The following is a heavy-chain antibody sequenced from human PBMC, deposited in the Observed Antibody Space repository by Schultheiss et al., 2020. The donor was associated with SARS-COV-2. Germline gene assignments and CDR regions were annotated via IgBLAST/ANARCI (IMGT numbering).Heavy chain of an antibody. D-gene: IGHD2-15*01. CDR3: ARDRSLLPHYFDY. J-gene: IGHJ4*02. CDR2: ISGSGGST. Sequence: GGSLRLSCAASGFTFSSYAMSWVRQAPGKGLEWVSAISGSGGSTYYADSVKGRFTISRDNAKNSLYLQMNSLRAEDTAVYYCARDRSLLPHYFDYWGQGTLVTVSS. V-gene: IGHV3-23*01. CDR1: GFTFSSYA.